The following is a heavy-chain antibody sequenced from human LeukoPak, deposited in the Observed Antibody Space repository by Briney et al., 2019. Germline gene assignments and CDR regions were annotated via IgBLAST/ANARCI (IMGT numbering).Heavy chain of an antibody. CDR1: GYSISSGYY. V-gene: IGHV4-38-2*01. CDR2: IYHSGST. Sequence: SETLSLTCAVSGYSISSGYYWGWIRQPPGKGLEWIGSIYHSGSTYYNPSLKSRVTISVDTSKNQFSLKLTSVTAADTAVYYCANSFFRGYGAFSIWGQGTVVSVSS. CDR3: ANSFFRGYGAFSI. J-gene: IGHJ3*02. D-gene: IGHD4-17*01.